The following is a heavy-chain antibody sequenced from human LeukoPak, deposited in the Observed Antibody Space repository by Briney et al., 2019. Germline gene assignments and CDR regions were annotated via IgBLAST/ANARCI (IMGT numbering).Heavy chain of an antibody. CDR1: GFTFDDYA. V-gene: IGHV3-9*01. Sequence: SGGSLRLSCAASGFTFDDYAMHWVRQAPGKGLEWVSGISWNSGSIGYADSVKGRFTISRDNAKNSLYLQMNSLRAEDTALYYCAKDMLPMTTVTSYFDYWGQGTLVTVSS. J-gene: IGHJ4*02. D-gene: IGHD4-17*01. CDR2: ISWNSGSI. CDR3: AKDMLPMTTVTSYFDY.